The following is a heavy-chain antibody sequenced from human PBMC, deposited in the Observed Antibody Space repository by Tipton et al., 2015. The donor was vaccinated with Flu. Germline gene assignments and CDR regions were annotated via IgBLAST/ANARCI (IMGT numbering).Heavy chain of an antibody. D-gene: IGHD7-27*01. V-gene: IGHV3-49*04. CDR2: IRSKDYGGTT. Sequence: SLRLSCTASGFTFGDYAVNWVRQAPGKGLEWVGFIRSKDYGGTTEYAASVRGRFSISRDDSKSIAYLQMNSLKIEDTAVYYCTTDAPDWGGKAFDIWGQGTMVTVSS. J-gene: IGHJ3*02. CDR1: GFTFGDYA. CDR3: TTDAPDWGGKAFDI.